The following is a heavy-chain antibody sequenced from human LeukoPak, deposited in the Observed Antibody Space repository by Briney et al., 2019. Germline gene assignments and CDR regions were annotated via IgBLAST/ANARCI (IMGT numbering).Heavy chain of an antibody. CDR2: ISSSGSTT. CDR1: GFTFSDYY. V-gene: IGHV3-11*01. CDR3: ARGDQGSTDYYYGMDV. J-gene: IGHJ6*02. Sequence: KPGGSLRLSCAASGFTFSDYYMSWIRQAPGKGLEWVSYISSSGSTTYYADSVKGRFTISRDNAKNSLYLQMNSLRAEDTAVYYCARGDQGSTDYYYGMDVWGQGTTVTVSS. D-gene: IGHD6-13*01.